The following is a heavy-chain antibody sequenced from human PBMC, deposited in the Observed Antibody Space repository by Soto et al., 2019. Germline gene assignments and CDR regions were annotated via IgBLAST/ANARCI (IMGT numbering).Heavy chain of an antibody. Sequence: QVQLQESGPGLVKPSQTLSLTCTVSGGPISSGGYYWSWIRQHPGKGLEWIGYIYYSGSTNYNPSLTSRVTISVDTSKNHFSLKLSSVTAADTAVYYCAIIPYDSSGYYYFDYWGQGTLVTVSP. V-gene: IGHV4-31*03. J-gene: IGHJ4*02. CDR1: GGPISSGGYY. CDR3: AIIPYDSSGYYYFDY. D-gene: IGHD3-22*01. CDR2: IYYSGST.